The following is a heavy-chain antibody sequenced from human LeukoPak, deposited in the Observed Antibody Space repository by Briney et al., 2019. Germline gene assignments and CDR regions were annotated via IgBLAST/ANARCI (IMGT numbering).Heavy chain of an antibody. CDR3: ARVIAAADKDY. Sequence: GGSLRLSCAASGFTFSSYSMNWVRQAPGKGLEWVAFIRYDGSNKYYADSVKGRFTISRDNSKNTLYLQMNSLRAEDTAVYYCARVIAAADKDYWGQGTLVTVSS. D-gene: IGHD6-13*01. CDR2: IRYDGSNK. CDR1: GFTFSSYS. V-gene: IGHV3-30*02. J-gene: IGHJ4*02.